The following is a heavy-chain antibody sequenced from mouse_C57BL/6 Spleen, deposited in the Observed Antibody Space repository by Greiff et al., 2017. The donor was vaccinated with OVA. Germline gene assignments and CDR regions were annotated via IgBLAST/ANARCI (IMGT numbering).Heavy chain of an antibody. CDR1: GFTFSSYA. CDR3: TRDYSNYGGYYFDD. CDR2: ISSGGDYI. V-gene: IGHV5-9-1*02. J-gene: IGHJ2*01. Sequence: EVHLVESGEGLVKPGGSLKLSCAASGFTFSSYAMSWVRQTPEKRLEWVAYISSGGDYIYYADTVKGRFTISRDNARNTLYLQMSSLKSEDTAMYYCTRDYSNYGGYYFDDWGQGTTLTVSS. D-gene: IGHD2-5*01.